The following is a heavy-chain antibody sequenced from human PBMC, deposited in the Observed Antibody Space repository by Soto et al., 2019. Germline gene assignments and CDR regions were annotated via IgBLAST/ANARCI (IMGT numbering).Heavy chain of an antibody. CDR3: TREYCSSTSCLNWFDP. CDR1: GFTFNSYS. D-gene: IGHD2-2*01. V-gene: IGHV3-48*01. CDR2: ISSSSTTK. Sequence: GALRLSCAASGFTFNSYSMNWVRQAPGKGLEWVSYISSSSTTKYYTDSVKGRFTISRDNAKNSLYLQMNSLRAEDTAVYYCTREYCSSTSCLNWFDPWGQGTLVTVSS. J-gene: IGHJ5*02.